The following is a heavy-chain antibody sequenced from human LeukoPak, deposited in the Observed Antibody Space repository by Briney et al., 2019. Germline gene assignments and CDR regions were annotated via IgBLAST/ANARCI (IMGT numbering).Heavy chain of an antibody. V-gene: IGHV4-59*08. D-gene: IGHD6-13*01. J-gene: IGHJ5*02. CDR2: TCYSGNP. CDR3: ARHSISVRRWFDP. CDR1: GGSLNSYY. Sequence: PSETLTLTCAVSGGSLNSYYWSWIRQPPGKGLEWIGYTCYSGNPNYNPSLKSRVTISVDTSKSQFSLNLTSVTAADTAVYYCARHSISVRRWFDPWGQGTLVTVSS.